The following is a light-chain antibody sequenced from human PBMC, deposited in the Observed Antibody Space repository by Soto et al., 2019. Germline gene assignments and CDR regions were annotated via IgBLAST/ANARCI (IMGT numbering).Light chain of an antibody. CDR1: QSLSTW. CDR3: LQYNSYSRRT. Sequence: DLLMTQFPSTLSASVGDRVTITCRASQSLSTWLAWYQQKPGKAPKGLIYDASSLESGVPSRFSGRGSGTEFTLTISSLQPDDFATYYCLQYNSYSRRTFGQGNKVE. V-gene: IGKV1-5*01. J-gene: IGKJ1*01. CDR2: DAS.